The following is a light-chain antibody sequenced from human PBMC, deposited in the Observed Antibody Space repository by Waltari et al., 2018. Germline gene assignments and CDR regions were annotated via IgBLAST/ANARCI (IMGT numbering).Light chain of an antibody. J-gene: IGKJ4*01. Sequence: DIQMTQSPSSVSASVGDTVTITCRASQSISAWLAWYQQKPGKAPKLLISAAFNLQSGFPSMFSGSSSETDFCLTISSLQPEDFAAYYCQQCNTLPFAFGGGTTVEIK. CDR2: AAF. CDR3: QQCNTLPFA. CDR1: QSISAW. V-gene: IGKV1D-12*01.